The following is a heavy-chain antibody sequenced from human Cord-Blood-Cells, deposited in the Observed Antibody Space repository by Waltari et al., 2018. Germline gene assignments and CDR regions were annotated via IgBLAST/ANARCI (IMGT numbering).Heavy chain of an antibody. D-gene: IGHD3-22*01. CDR3: ARDLDYYDSSGYYYLDY. CDR1: GGTFSSYA. J-gene: IGHJ4*02. Sequence: QVQLVQSGAEVKKPGSSVKVSCKASGGTFSSYAISWVRQAPGQGLEWMGGIIPILGIANYAQKFQGRVTINADKSTSTAYMELSSLRSEDTAVYYCARDLDYYDSSGYYYLDYWGQGTLVTVSS. V-gene: IGHV1-69*10. CDR2: IIPILGIA.